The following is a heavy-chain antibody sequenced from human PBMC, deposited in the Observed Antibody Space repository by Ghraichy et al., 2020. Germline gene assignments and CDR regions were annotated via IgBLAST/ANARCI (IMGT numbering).Heavy chain of an antibody. CDR1: GFTFSSYA. Sequence: GGSLRLSCAASGFTFSSYAMSWVRQAPGKGLEWVSDISGSCGSTYYADSVKGRFTISRDNSKNTLYLQMNSLRAEDTAVYYCAKDQKGFLEWLLFDYWGQGTLVTVSS. CDR2: ISGSCGST. J-gene: IGHJ4*02. D-gene: IGHD3-3*01. CDR3: AKDQKGFLEWLLFDY. V-gene: IGHV3-23*01.